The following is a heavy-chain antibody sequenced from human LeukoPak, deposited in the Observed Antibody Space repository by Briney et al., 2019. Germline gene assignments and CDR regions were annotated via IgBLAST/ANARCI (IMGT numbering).Heavy chain of an antibody. Sequence: SETLSLTCTVSGASISGGCYFWTWLRQFPGKGLEWIGYISYSGTTYYNPSLKSRLTISTDTSKNQFSLKLSSVTAADTALYYCATYNVGVTTGFDCWGQGTLVTASS. CDR2: ISYSGTT. V-gene: IGHV4-31*03. CDR1: GASISGGCYF. D-gene: IGHD3-10*01. CDR3: ATYNVGVTTGFDC. J-gene: IGHJ4*02.